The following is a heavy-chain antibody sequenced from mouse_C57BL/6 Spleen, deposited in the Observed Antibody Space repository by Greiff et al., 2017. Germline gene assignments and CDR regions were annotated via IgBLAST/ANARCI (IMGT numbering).Heavy chain of an antibody. CDR1: GYTFTSYW. J-gene: IGHJ2*01. Sequence: QVHVKQSGAELVKPGASVKMSCKASGYTFTSYWITWVKQRPGQGLEWIGDIYPGSGSTNYNEKFKSKATLTVDTSSSTADMQLSSLTSEDSAVYYCARRGDGYGYYFDYWGQGTTLTVSS. D-gene: IGHD2-2*01. CDR3: ARRGDGYGYYFDY. CDR2: IYPGSGST. V-gene: IGHV1-55*01.